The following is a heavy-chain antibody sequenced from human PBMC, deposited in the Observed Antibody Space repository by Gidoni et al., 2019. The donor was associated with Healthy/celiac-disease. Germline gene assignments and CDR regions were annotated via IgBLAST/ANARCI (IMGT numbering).Heavy chain of an antibody. CDR2: IYYSGST. Sequence: QLQLQESGPGLVKPSETLSLTCTVSGGPIISSSYYWGWIRQPPGKGLEWIGSIYYSGSTYYNPSLKSRVTISVDTSKNQFSLKLSSVTAADTAVYYCARNPFDWTLSWGNYFDYWGQGTLVTVSS. J-gene: IGHJ4*02. V-gene: IGHV4-39*01. CDR3: ARNPFDWTLSWGNYFDY. D-gene: IGHD3-9*01. CDR1: GGPIISSSYY.